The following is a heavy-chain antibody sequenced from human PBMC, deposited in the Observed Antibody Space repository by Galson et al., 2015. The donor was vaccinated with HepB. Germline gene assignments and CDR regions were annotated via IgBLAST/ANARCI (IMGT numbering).Heavy chain of an antibody. D-gene: IGHD4-23*01. V-gene: IGHV4-59*08. CDR2: IHYSGST. CDR3: AWQYGGNHPFDC. CDR1: NDSISRYY. Sequence: ETLSLTCTVSNDSISRYYWNWIRQPPGKGLEWIGYIHYSGSTHYNPSLKSRVTISVDMSKNQFSLKLSSVTAADTAVYYCAWQYGGNHPFDCWGQGTLVTVSS. J-gene: IGHJ4*02.